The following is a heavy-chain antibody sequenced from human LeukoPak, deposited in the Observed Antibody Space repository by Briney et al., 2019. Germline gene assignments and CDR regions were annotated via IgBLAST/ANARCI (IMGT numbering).Heavy chain of an antibody. V-gene: IGHV3-48*03. CDR1: GFTFSNYE. Sequence: GGSLRLSCAASGFTFSNYEMNWVRQAPGKGLEWVSYISSSGGTMYYADSVKGQFTISRDNAKNSLYLQMNSLRAEDTAVYYCARVAYCAGDCHHMDSWGQGTLVTVSS. D-gene: IGHD2-21*02. CDR2: ISSSGGTM. J-gene: IGHJ4*02. CDR3: ARVAYCAGDCHHMDS.